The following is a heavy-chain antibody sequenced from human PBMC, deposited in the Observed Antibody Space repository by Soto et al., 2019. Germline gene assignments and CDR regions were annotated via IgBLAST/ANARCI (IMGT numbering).Heavy chain of an antibody. CDR1: GYTFTSYG. D-gene: IGHD3-9*01. CDR3: ARDPGFRSDY. V-gene: IGHV1-18*01. CDR2: ISAYNGNT. J-gene: IGHJ4*02. Sequence: QVQLVQSGAEVKKPGASVKVSCKASGYTFTSYGISWVRQAPVQGLEWMGWISAYNGNTNYAQKLQGRVTMTTDTXXXXXXXXXXSXRXDETAVXYCARDPGFRSDYWGQGTLVTVSS.